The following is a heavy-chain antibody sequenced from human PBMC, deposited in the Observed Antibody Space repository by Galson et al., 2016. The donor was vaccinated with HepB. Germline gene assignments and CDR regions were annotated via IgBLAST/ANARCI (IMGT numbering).Heavy chain of an antibody. J-gene: IGHJ4*02. CDR3: ARDGGSGSLIDY. CDR2: ISAYNGDT. CDR1: GYTFINYG. V-gene: IGHV1-18*01. Sequence: SVKVSCKASGYTFINYGLNWVRQAPGQGLEWMGWISAYNGDTNYAQRLQGRVTVTTDTSTSTAYMELRSLRSDDTAVYFCARDGGSGSLIDYWGQGTLVTVSS. D-gene: IGHD1-26*01.